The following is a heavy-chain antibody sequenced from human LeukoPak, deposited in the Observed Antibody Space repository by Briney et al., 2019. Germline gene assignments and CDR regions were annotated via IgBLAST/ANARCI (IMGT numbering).Heavy chain of an antibody. D-gene: IGHD3-22*01. CDR3: ARAHTANYYDSSGFVDY. Sequence: GGSLRLSCAASGFTFSSYWMSWVRQAPGKGLEWVANIKQDGSEKYYVDSVKGRFTISRDNAKNSLYLQMNSLRAEDTAVYYCARAHTANYYDSSGFVDYWGQGTLVTVSS. CDR2: IKQDGSEK. J-gene: IGHJ4*02. V-gene: IGHV3-7*01. CDR1: GFTFSSYW.